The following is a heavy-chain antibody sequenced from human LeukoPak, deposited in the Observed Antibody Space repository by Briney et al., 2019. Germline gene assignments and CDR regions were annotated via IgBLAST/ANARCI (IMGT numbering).Heavy chain of an antibody. CDR1: GYTFTSYD. CDR2: MNPNDGNT. CDR3: SRGGPVAGTHKYFQH. J-gene: IGHJ1*01. D-gene: IGHD6-19*01. V-gene: IGHV1-8*01. Sequence: GSSVKVSCKASGYTFTSYDINWVRQATGQGLEWMGWMNPNDGNTDYAQKFQGRVTLTRNTSIGTAYMELSSLRSEDTAVYYCSRGGPVAGTHKYFQHWGQGTLVTVSS.